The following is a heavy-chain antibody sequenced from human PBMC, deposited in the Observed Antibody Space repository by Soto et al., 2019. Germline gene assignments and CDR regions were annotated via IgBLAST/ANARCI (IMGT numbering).Heavy chain of an antibody. V-gene: IGHV1-46*01. CDR2: INPSGGST. D-gene: IGHD4-17*01. Sequence: QVQPVQSGAEVKKPGASVKVSCKASGYTFTSYYMHWVRQAPGQGLEWMGIINPSGGSTSYAQKLQGRVTVTRVTSTSTVCMELSSLRSEDTAVYYCARAYGDYANYWYFDLWGRGTLVTVSS. J-gene: IGHJ2*01. CDR3: ARAYGDYANYWYFDL. CDR1: GYTFTSYY.